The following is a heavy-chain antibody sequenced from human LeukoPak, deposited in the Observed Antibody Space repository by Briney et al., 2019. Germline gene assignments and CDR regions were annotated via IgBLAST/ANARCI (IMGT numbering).Heavy chain of an antibody. CDR2: IYYSGST. CDR1: GGSISSYY. D-gene: IGHD2-2*01. CDR3: ARRSVVLPAAFNAFDI. V-gene: IGHV4-59*12. Sequence: SENLSLTCTVSGGSISSYYWSWIRQPPGKGLEWIGYIYYSGSTNYNPSLKSRVTISVDTSKNQFSLKLSTVTGADTAVYYCARRSVVLPAAFNAFDIWGQGTMVTVSS. J-gene: IGHJ3*02.